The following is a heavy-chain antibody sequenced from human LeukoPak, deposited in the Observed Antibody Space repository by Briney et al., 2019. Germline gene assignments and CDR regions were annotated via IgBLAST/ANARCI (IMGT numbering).Heavy chain of an antibody. CDR3: ARRTGAMVPLGYFDL. CDR2: ISYDGGNK. D-gene: IGHD5-18*01. Sequence: GGSLRLSCAGSGFTFSSYAVHWVRQAPGKGLEWVAAISYDGGNKYYVDSVQGRFTISRDSSRNTLHLQMNSLRSEDTAVYYCARRTGAMVPLGYFDLWGRGTLVTVSS. CDR1: GFTFSSYA. J-gene: IGHJ2*01. V-gene: IGHV3-30-3*01.